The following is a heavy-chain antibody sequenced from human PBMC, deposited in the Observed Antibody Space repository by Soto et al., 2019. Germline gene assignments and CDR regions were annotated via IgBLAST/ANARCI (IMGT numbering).Heavy chain of an antibody. CDR3: ARDTGYCSSTSCYMGRLFDP. J-gene: IGHJ5*02. V-gene: IGHV1-18*04. CDR2: ISAYNGNT. CDR1: GYTFTSYG. D-gene: IGHD2-2*02. Sequence: ASVKVSCKASGYTFTSYGISWVRQASGQGLEWMGWISAYNGNTNYAQKLQGRVTMTTDTSTSTAYMELRSLRSDDTAVYYCARDTGYCSSTSCYMGRLFDPWGQGTLVTVSS.